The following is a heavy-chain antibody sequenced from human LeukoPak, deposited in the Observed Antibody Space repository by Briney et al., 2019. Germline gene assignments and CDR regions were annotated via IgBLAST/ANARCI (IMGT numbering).Heavy chain of an antibody. V-gene: IGHV1-2*02. J-gene: IGHJ4*02. CDR3: AREVGYDSSGYYRKYFDY. Sequence: AAVKVSCKASGYTFTGYYMHWVRQAPGQGLEWMGWINPNSGGTNYAQKFQGRVTMTRDTSISTAYMELRRLRSADTAVYYCAREVGYDSSGYYRKYFDYWGQGTLVTVSS. CDR1: GYTFTGYY. CDR2: INPNSGGT. D-gene: IGHD3-22*01.